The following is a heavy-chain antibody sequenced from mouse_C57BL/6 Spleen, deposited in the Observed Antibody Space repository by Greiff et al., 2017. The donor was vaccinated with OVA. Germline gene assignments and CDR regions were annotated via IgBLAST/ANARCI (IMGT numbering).Heavy chain of an antibody. V-gene: IGHV1-15*01. D-gene: IGHD1-1*01. CDR1: GYTFTDYE. Sequence: QVQLQQSGAELVRPGASVTLSCKASGYTFTDYEMHWVKQTPVHGLEWIGAIDPETGGTAYNQKFKGKAILTADKSSSTAYVELRSLTYGDSAVYYCSNYYGSSYGYWGQGTTLTVSS. J-gene: IGHJ2*01. CDR3: SNYYGSSYGY. CDR2: IDPETGGT.